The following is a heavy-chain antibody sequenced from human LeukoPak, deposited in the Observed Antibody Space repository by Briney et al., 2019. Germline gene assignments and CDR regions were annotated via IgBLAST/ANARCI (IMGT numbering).Heavy chain of an antibody. D-gene: IGHD1-26*01. V-gene: IGHV1-69*04. Sequence: SVKVSCKASGGTFSSYAISWVRQAPGQGLEWMGRIIPILGIANYAQKFQGRVTITADKSTSTAYMELSSLRSEDTAVYYCARLSGSYLYYYGMDVWGQGPTVTVSS. CDR2: IIPILGIA. CDR3: ARLSGSYLYYYGMDV. CDR1: GGTFSSYA. J-gene: IGHJ6*02.